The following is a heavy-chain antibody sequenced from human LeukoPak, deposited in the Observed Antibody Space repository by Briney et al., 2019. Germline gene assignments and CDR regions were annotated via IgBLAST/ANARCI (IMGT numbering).Heavy chain of an antibody. CDR3: AKEIRSGGSLYYYYMDV. V-gene: IGHV3-43*02. D-gene: IGHD2-15*01. J-gene: IGHJ6*03. Sequence: PGGSLRLSCAASGFTFDDYAMHWVRQAPGKGLEWVSLISGDGGSTYYADSVKGRFTISRDNSENSLFLQMNSLRTEDTALYYCAKEIRSGGSLYYYYMDVWGKGTTVTVSS. CDR2: ISGDGGST. CDR1: GFTFDDYA.